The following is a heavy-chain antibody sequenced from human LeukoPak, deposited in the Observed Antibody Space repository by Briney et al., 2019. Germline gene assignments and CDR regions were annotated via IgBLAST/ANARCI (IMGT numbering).Heavy chain of an antibody. J-gene: IGHJ6*03. CDR2: ISSSGSTI. CDR3: ARDSTLRYYYYMDV. D-gene: IGHD2-15*01. V-gene: IGHV3-48*04. CDR1: GFTFSSYS. Sequence: GGSLRLSCAASGFTFSSYSMNWVRRAPGKGLEWVSYISSSGSTIYYADSVKGRFTISRDNAKNSLYLQMNSLRAEDTAVYYCARDSTLRYYYYMDVWGKGTTVTISS.